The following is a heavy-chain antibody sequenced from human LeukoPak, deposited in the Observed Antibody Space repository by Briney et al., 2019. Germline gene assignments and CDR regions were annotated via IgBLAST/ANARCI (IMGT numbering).Heavy chain of an antibody. CDR2: ISYDGGKK. V-gene: IGHV3-30*18. Sequence: GGSLRLSCAASGFTFSSYGMHWVRQAPGKGLEWVAIISYDGGKKYYADSVKGRFTISRDNSKNTLYLQMNSLRVEDTAVYYCAKGDYYDVLTGRQNWFGPWGQGTPVTVSS. CDR3: AKGDYYDVLTGRQNWFGP. D-gene: IGHD3-9*01. J-gene: IGHJ5*02. CDR1: GFTFSSYG.